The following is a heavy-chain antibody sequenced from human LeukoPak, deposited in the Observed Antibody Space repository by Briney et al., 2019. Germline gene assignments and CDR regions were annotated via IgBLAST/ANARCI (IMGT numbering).Heavy chain of an antibody. CDR3: AKEGEGYSSGWFVDY. CDR2: ISGSGGGT. CDR1: GFTFSSCA. J-gene: IGHJ4*02. V-gene: IGHV3-23*01. Sequence: GGSLRLSCAASGFTFSSCAMSWVRQAPGKGLEWVSAISGSGGGTYYADSVKGRFTISRDNSKNTLSLQMNSLRAEDTAVYYCAKEGEGYSSGWFVDYWGQGTLVTVSA. D-gene: IGHD6-19*01.